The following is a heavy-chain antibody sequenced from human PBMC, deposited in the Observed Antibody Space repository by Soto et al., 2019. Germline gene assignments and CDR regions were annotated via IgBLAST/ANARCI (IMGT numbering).Heavy chain of an antibody. CDR2: IYTSDSDT. CDR3: ASAMKYSYGYF. D-gene: IGHD5-18*01. Sequence: XESLKVSCKGSGYTFTSDSIGLVRQMPGKGLEWMGIIYTSDSDTRYSPSFQGQVTISVDKSISTAYLQWSSLKASDPAIYHCASAMKYSYGYFWGQRTLVTVSS. CDR1: GYTFTSDS. V-gene: IGHV5-51*01. J-gene: IGHJ4*02.